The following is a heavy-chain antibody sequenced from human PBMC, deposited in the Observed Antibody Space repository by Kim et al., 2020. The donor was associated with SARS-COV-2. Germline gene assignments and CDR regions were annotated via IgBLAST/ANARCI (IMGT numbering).Heavy chain of an antibody. D-gene: IGHD2-2*01. CDR3: ARDIVVVPAAPQGYDI. J-gene: IGHJ3*02. CDR2: INTNTGNP. V-gene: IGHV7-4-1*02. CDR1: GYTFTSYA. Sequence: ASVKVSCKASGYTFTSYAMNWVRQAPGQGLEWMGWINTNTGNPTYAQGFTGRFVFSLDTSVSTAYLQISSLKAEDTAVYYCARDIVVVPAAPQGYDIWGQGTMVTVSS.